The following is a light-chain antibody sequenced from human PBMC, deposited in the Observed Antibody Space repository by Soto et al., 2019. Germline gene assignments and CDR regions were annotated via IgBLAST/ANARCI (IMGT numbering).Light chain of an antibody. Sequence: QSVLTQPPSASGTPGQRVIISCSGSNSNIGTYTVNWYQQLPGTAPKLLIYTDYQRPSGVPDRFSGSKSGTSASLAISGLQSEDEADYYCASWDDRLSGGVFGGGTKLTVV. CDR1: NSNIGTYT. J-gene: IGLJ3*02. CDR2: TDY. V-gene: IGLV1-44*01. CDR3: ASWDDRLSGGV.